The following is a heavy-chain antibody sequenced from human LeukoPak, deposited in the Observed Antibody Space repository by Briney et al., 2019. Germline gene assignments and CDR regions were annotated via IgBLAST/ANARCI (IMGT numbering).Heavy chain of an antibody. D-gene: IGHD2-21*02. Sequence: PSQTLSLTCAVDGGSFSGYYWSWIRQPPGKGLEWIGEINHSGSTNYNPSLKSRVTISVDTSKNQFSLKLSSVTAADTAVYYCARAGATVVTASNWFDPWGQGTLVTVSS. CDR2: INHSGST. J-gene: IGHJ5*02. CDR3: ARAGATVVTASNWFDP. CDR1: GGSFSGYY. V-gene: IGHV4-34*01.